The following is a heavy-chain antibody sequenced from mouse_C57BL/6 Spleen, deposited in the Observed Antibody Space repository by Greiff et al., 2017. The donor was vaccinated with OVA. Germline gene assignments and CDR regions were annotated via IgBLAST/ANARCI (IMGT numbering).Heavy chain of an antibody. V-gene: IGHV5-17*01. CDR3: ARGGANRRGYFDV. D-gene: IGHD4-1*01. Sequence: EVQGVESGGGLVKPGGSLKLSCAASGFTFSDYGMHWVRQAPEKGLEWVAYISSGSSTIYYADTVKGRFTISRDNAKNTLFLQMTSLRSEDTAMYYCARGGANRRGYFDVWGTGTTVTVSS. J-gene: IGHJ1*03. CDR2: ISSGSSTI. CDR1: GFTFSDYG.